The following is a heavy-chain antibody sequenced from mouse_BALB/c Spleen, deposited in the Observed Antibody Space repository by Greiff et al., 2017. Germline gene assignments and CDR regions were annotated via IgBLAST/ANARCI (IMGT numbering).Heavy chain of an antibody. CDR2: ISSGGST. CDR1: GFTFSSYA. J-gene: IGHJ4*01. D-gene: IGHD1-2*01. CDR3: ARDTTATYYYAMDY. Sequence: DVMLVESGGGLVKPGGSLKLSCAASGFTFSSYAMSWVRQTPEKRLEWVASISSGGSTYYPDSVKGRFTISRDNARNILYLQMSSLRSEDTAMYYCARDTTATYYYAMDYWGQGTSVTVSS. V-gene: IGHV5-6-5*01.